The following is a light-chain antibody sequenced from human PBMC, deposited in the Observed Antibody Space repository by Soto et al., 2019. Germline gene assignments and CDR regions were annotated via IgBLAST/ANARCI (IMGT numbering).Light chain of an antibody. J-gene: IGLJ1*01. CDR2: SNN. CDR3: AAWDDSLNVLYV. V-gene: IGLV1-44*01. Sequence: QSVLTQPPSASGTPGQRVTISCSGSSSNIGSNTVNWYQQLPGTAPKLLIYSNNQRPSGVPDRFSGSQSGTSASLAISGLQSEDEADYYCAAWDDSLNVLYVFGTGTKVT. CDR1: SSNIGSNT.